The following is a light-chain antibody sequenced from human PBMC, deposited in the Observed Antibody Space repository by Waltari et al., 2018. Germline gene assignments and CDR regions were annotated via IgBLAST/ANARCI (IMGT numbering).Light chain of an antibody. J-gene: IGKJ2*01. CDR3: MQILQPART. CDR1: QSLLHSTGYNY. Sequence: DILMTQSPLSLPVTPGEPASISCRSSQSLLHSTGYNYLDWYLQKPGQSPQVLIYLGSNRGSGVPDRFMCSVSGTDFTLNISRVEAEDVGVYYCMQILQPARTFGQGTRLEIK. CDR2: LGS. V-gene: IGKV2-28*01.